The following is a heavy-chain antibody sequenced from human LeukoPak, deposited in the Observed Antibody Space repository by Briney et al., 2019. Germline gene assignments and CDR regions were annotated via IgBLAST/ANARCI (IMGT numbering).Heavy chain of an antibody. V-gene: IGHV3-30-3*01. CDR3: ARGREIVVVPAAMDY. Sequence: GGSLGLSCAASGFTFSSYAMHWVRQAPGKGLEWVAVISYDGSNKYYADSVKGRFTISRDNSKNTLYLQMNSLRAEDTAVYYCARGREIVVVPAAMDYWGQGTLVTVSS. CDR1: GFTFSSYA. CDR2: ISYDGSNK. D-gene: IGHD2-2*01. J-gene: IGHJ4*02.